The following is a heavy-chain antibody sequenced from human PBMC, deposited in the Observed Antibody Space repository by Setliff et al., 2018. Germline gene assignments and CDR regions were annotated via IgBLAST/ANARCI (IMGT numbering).Heavy chain of an antibody. V-gene: IGHV3-48*03. Sequence: RLSCAASGFTFSSYEMNWVRQAPGKGLEWVSYISSSGNTISYADSVKGRFTISRDNAKNSLYLQMNSLRAEDTAVYFCARDGAGTPFDYWGQGTLVTVSS. CDR2: ISSSGNTI. CDR1: GFTFSSYE. J-gene: IGHJ4*02. CDR3: ARDGAGTPFDY. D-gene: IGHD6-19*01.